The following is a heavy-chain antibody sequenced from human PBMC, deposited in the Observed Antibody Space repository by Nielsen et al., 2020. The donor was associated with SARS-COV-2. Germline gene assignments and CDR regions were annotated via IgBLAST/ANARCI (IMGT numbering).Heavy chain of an antibody. CDR2: ISYDGSNK. J-gene: IGHJ4*02. V-gene: IGHV3-30*04. D-gene: IGHD5-18*01. Sequence: GGSLRLSCAASGFTFSSYAMHWVRQAPGKGLEWVAVISYDGSNKYYADSVKGRFTISRDNSKNTLYLQMNSLRAEDTAVYYCAREGSYGQWYFDYWGQGTLVTVSS. CDR1: GFTFSSYA. CDR3: AREGSYGQWYFDY.